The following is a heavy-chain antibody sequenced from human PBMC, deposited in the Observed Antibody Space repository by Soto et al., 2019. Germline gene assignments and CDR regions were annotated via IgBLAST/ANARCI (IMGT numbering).Heavy chain of an antibody. J-gene: IGHJ5*02. CDR2: IRSKTNNYAT. CDR3: VKDPFTNYYYGSGSSHNWFDP. CDR1: GLTFSDSA. V-gene: IGHV3-73*01. D-gene: IGHD3-10*01. Sequence: GGSLRLSCAASGLTFSDSAIHWVRQASGKGLEWVGRIRSKTNNYATTYAASVKGRFTISRDDSKNTAYLQMNSLKTEDTAVYYCVKDPFTNYYYGSGSSHNWFDPWGQGTLVTVSS.